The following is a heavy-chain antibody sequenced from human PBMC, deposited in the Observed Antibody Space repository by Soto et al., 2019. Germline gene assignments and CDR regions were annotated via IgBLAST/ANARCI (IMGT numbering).Heavy chain of an antibody. CDR3: ARGLYYYDSSGYYSP. V-gene: IGHV3-21*01. D-gene: IGHD3-22*01. Sequence: EVQLVESGGGLVKPGGSLRLSCAASGFTFSSYSMNWVRQAPGKGLEWVSSISSSSSYIYYADSVKGRFTISRDNAKNSLYWQMNSLRAEDTAVYYCARGLYYYDSSGYYSPWGQGTLVTVSS. CDR2: ISSSSSYI. CDR1: GFTFSSYS. J-gene: IGHJ5*02.